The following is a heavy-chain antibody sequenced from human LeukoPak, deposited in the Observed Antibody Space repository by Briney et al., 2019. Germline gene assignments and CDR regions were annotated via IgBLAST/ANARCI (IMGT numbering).Heavy chain of an antibody. CDR2: IRYDGSNK. J-gene: IGHJ4*02. CDR3: ARENYGDYFDY. CDR1: GFTFSSYG. Sequence: GGSLRLSCAASGFTFSSYGMYWVRQAPGKGLEWVAFIRYDGSNKYCADSVKGRFTISRDNSKNTLYLQMNSLRAEDTAVYYCARENYGDYFDYWGQGTLVTVSS. D-gene: IGHD4-17*01. V-gene: IGHV3-30*02.